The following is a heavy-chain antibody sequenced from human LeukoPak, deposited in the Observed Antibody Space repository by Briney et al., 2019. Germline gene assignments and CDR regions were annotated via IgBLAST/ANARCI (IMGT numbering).Heavy chain of an antibody. D-gene: IGHD3-3*01. CDR2: FDPEDGET. Sequence: ASVKVSCKVSGYTLTELSMHWVRQAPGKGLEWMGGFDPEDGETIYAQKFQGRVTMTEDTSTDTAYMELSSLRSEDTAVYYCARAVGRITIFGVVWDAFDIWGQGTMVTVSS. CDR1: GYTLTELS. CDR3: ARAVGRITIFGVVWDAFDI. J-gene: IGHJ3*02. V-gene: IGHV1-24*01.